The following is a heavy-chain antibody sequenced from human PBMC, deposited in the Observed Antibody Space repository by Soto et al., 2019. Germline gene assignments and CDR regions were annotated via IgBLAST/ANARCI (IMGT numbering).Heavy chain of an antibody. D-gene: IGHD2-21*01. CDR2: IYNSVIT. Sequence: SETLSLTCTVSGASVSSGNQYWSWIRQPPGKRLEWIGFIYNSVITNYSPSLKGRVSISADTSRNQFSLKLSSVTAADTAVYYCARGNVVAIDYWGQGTLVTVSS. CDR3: ARGNVVAIDY. J-gene: IGHJ4*02. V-gene: IGHV4-61*01. CDR1: GASVSSGNQY.